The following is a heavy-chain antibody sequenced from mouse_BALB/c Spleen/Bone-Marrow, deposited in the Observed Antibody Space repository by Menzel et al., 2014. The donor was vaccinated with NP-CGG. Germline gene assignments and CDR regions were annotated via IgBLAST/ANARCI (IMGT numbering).Heavy chain of an antibody. D-gene: IGHD2-4*01. J-gene: IGHJ4*01. CDR3: ASVYDYGRGYAMDY. CDR1: GYASSNYG. Sequence: LQESGAELVRPGPSVKISCKASGYASSNYGMNWVKRRPGQGLEWIGQIYPGDGDTNYNGKFKGRVTLTADKSSSTAYMQLSSLTSEDSAVYFCASVYDYGRGYAMDYWGQGTSVTVSS. V-gene: IGHV1-80*01. CDR2: IYPGDGDT.